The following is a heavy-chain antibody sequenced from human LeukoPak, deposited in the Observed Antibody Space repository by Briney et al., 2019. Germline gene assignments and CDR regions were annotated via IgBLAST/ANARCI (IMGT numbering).Heavy chain of an antibody. D-gene: IGHD5-24*01. CDR1: GFTFSIFA. V-gene: IGHV3-23*01. CDR2: IDGGGSGR. Sequence: GGSLRLSCAASGFTFSIFAMSWVRQAPGKGLEWVSTIDGGGSGRYYADSVKGRFTTSRDNSENTLYLQITRLRADDTAVYYCAKDQPADGYNSIWGRGTLVAVSS. J-gene: IGHJ4*02. CDR3: AKDQPADGYNSI.